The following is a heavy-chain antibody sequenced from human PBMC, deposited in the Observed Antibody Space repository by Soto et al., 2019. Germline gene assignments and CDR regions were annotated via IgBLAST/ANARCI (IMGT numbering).Heavy chain of an antibody. Sequence: PSETLSLTCTVSGVSISSSSYYWGWIRQPPGKGLEWIGSIYYSGSTYYNPSLKSRVTISVDTSKNQFSLKLSSVTAADTAVYYCALTSRDPFDYWGQGTLVTVSS. CDR3: ALTSRDPFDY. CDR2: IYYSGST. CDR1: GVSISSSSYY. V-gene: IGHV4-39*01. J-gene: IGHJ4*02.